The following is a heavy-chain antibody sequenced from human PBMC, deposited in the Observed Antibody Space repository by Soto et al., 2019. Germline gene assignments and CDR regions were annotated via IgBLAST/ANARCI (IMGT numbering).Heavy chain of an antibody. D-gene: IGHD7-27*01. J-gene: IGHJ1*01. CDR1: GFTFSSYE. CDR3: ASALISGEY. Sequence: EVQLVESGGGLVQPGGSLRLYCAASGFTFSSYEMNWVRQAPGKGLEWVSYISSSGSTIYYADSVKGRFTISRDNAKNSLYLQMNRLRAEDTAVYYCASALISGEYWGQGTLVTVSS. V-gene: IGHV3-48*03. CDR2: ISSSGSTI.